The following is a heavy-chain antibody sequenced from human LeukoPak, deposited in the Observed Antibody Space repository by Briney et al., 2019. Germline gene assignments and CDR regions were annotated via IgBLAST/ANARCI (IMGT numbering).Heavy chain of an antibody. J-gene: IGHJ6*02. CDR2: ISYDGTNK. CDR1: GFTFSTYG. V-gene: IGHV3-30*18. D-gene: IGHD2-21*02. Sequence: GGSLRLSCAASGFTFSTYGMHWVRQAPCKGLEWVAVISYDGTNKYYADSVRGRFTISRDNSKNTLDLQMNRLRPEDTAVYYCAKDMALILVTDNGMDVWGQGTTVTVSS. CDR3: AKDMALILVTDNGMDV.